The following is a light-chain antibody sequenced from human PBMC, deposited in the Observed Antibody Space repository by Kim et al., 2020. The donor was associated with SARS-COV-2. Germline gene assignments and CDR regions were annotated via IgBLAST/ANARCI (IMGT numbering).Light chain of an antibody. Sequence: PGKTAKVTCGGNNIGSKRVHWYQQKPGQAPVLVIYYDSDRPSGIPERFSGSNSGNTATLTISRVEAGDEADYYCQVWDTSGDHPVFGGGTQLTVL. CDR3: QVWDTSGDHPV. CDR1: NIGSKR. CDR2: YDS. J-gene: IGLJ3*02. V-gene: IGLV3-21*04.